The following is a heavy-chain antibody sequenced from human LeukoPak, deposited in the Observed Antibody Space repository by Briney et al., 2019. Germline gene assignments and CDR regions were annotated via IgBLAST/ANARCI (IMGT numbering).Heavy chain of an antibody. J-gene: IGHJ4*02. CDR2: ISGSGGNT. CDR3: AKDHRKAAAGTFDY. Sequence: GGSLRLSCAGSGFTFSSYAMSWVRQAPGKGLEWVSAISGSGGNTYYADSVKGRFTTSRDNSKNTLYLQMNSLRAEDTAVYYCAKDHRKAAAGTFDYWGQGTLVTASS. CDR1: GFTFSSYA. V-gene: IGHV3-23*01. D-gene: IGHD6-13*01.